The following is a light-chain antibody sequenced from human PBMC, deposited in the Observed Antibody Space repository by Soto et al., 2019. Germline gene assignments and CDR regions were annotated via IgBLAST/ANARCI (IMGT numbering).Light chain of an antibody. Sequence: QSVLTQPPSVSGAPGQSVTISCTGSSSNIGAGYDVHWYQQLPGTAPKLPIYGNSNRPSGVPDRFSGSKSGTSASLAITGLQAEDEADYYCQSYDSSLSGSNYVFGTGTKLTVL. CDR1: SSNIGAGYD. CDR3: QSYDSSLSGSNYV. J-gene: IGLJ1*01. V-gene: IGLV1-40*01. CDR2: GNS.